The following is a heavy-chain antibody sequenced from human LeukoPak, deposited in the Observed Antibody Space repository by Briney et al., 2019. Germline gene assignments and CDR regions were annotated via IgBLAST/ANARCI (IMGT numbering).Heavy chain of an antibody. CDR2: IYHSGST. V-gene: IGHV4-4*02. J-gene: IGHJ4*02. CDR3: ARLGYYGSGSLVADY. D-gene: IGHD3-10*01. CDR1: GGSISSSNW. Sequence: PSGTLSLTCAVSGGSISSSNWWSWVRQPPGKGLEWIGEIYHSGSTNYNPSLKGRVTISVDKSKNQFSLKLSSVTAADTAVYYCARLGYYGSGSLVADYWGQGTLVTVSS.